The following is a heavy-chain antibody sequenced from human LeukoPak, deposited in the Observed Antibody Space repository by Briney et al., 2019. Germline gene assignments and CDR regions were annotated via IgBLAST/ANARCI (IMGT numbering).Heavy chain of an antibody. CDR2: IWYDGSIK. CDR3: AKERIAARKPDAFDI. J-gene: IGHJ3*02. V-gene: IGHV3-30*02. CDR1: GFSFSSYG. D-gene: IGHD6-6*01. Sequence: PGGSLRLSCAASGFSFSSYGMHWVRQAPGKGLEWVAVIWYDGSIKYYGDSVKGRFTISRDNSKNTLYLQMNSLRAEDTAVYYCAKERIAARKPDAFDIWGQGTMVTVSS.